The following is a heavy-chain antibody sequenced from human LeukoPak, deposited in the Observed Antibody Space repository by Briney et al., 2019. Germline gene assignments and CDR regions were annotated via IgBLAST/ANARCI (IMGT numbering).Heavy chain of an antibody. Sequence: GGSLRLSCAASGFTFRSYSMNWVRQAPGKGLEWVSSVSGSGRSKDYADSVKGRFTISRDNAKNSLYLQMNSLRAEDTAVYYCASPYSSRWYELCYWGQGTLVTVSS. CDR1: GFTFRSYS. CDR2: VSGSGRSK. V-gene: IGHV3-21*01. CDR3: ASPYSSRWYELCY. D-gene: IGHD6-13*01. J-gene: IGHJ4*02.